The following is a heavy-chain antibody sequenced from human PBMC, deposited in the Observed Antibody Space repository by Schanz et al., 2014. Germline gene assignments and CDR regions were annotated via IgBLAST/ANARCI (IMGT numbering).Heavy chain of an antibody. D-gene: IGHD3-3*01. CDR2: ILYDGSKT. Sequence: LVESGGGVVQPGRSLRLSCAASGFSFSTYAMHWVRQAPGKGLEWVAVILYDGSKTYYADSVKGRFTISRDNSKNTLSLQMNSLRAEDTAVYYCARDKGGYYPFDYWGRGTLVTVSS. CDR3: ARDKGGYYPFDY. V-gene: IGHV3-30*04. J-gene: IGHJ4*02. CDR1: GFSFSTYA.